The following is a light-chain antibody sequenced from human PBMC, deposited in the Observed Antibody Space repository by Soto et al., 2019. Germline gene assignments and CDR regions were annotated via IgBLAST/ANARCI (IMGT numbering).Light chain of an antibody. J-gene: IGKJ1*01. CDR2: GAS. Sequence: EIVLTQSPGTLSLCPGARATLSCRASQSVSSYLAWYQQKPGQAPRLLMYGASSRATGIPDRFSGSGSGTDFTLTISRLEPEDFAVYYCHHYGDTPRTFGQGTKVDIK. CDR1: QSVSSY. V-gene: IGKV3-20*01. CDR3: HHYGDTPRT.